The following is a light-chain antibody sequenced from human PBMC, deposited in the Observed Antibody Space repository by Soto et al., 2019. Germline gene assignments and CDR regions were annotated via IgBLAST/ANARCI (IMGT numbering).Light chain of an antibody. CDR2: DAS. CDR1: QSISSW. V-gene: IGKV1-5*01. J-gene: IGKJ3*01. Sequence: DIQMTQSPSTLSASVGDRVTITCRASQSISSWLAWYQQKPGKAPKLLIYDASSLESGVPSRFSGSGSGTEFTLTISSLQHDEFASYYCQQYNSYLFTFGPGTKVDIK. CDR3: QQYNSYLFT.